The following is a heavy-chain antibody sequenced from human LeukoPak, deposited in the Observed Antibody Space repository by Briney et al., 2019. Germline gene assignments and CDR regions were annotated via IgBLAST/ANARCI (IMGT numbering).Heavy chain of an antibody. D-gene: IGHD3-22*01. Sequence: GGSLRLSCAASGFTFSSYWMSWVRQAPGKGLEWVANIKQDGSEKYYVDSVKGRFTISRDNAKNSLYLQMNSLRAEDTAVYYCARGYYYDSSGSRFDHWGQGTLVTVSS. CDR2: IKQDGSEK. V-gene: IGHV3-7*05. J-gene: IGHJ4*02. CDR3: ARGYYYDSSGSRFDH. CDR1: GFTFSSYW.